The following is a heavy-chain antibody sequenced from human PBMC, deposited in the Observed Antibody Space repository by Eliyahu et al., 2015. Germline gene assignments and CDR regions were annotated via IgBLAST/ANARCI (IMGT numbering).Heavy chain of an antibody. D-gene: IGHD6-13*01. Sequence: QGPGKGLEWVAGISWKGVSIGYGDAVKGRFTISRDNAKNSLYLQMDSLRPEDTAIYYCVKETDSSAWTGDFDYWGRGTQVTVSS. V-gene: IGHV3-9*01. J-gene: IGHJ4*02. CDR2: ISWKGVSI. CDR3: VKETDSSAWTGDFDY.